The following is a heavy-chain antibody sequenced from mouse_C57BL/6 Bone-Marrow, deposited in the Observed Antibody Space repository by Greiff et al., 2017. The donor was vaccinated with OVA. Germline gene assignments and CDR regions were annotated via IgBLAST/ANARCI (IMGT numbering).Heavy chain of an antibody. CDR1: GYSITSDY. Sequence: VQLKESGPGLAKPSQTLSLTCSVTGYSITSDYWNWIRKFPGNKLEYMGYISYSGSTYYNPSLKSRISITRDTSKNQYYLQLNAVTTEDTATYYCARYYYGTVWYFDVWGTGTTVTVSS. CDR3: ARYYYGTVWYFDV. CDR2: ISYSGST. D-gene: IGHD1-1*01. J-gene: IGHJ1*03. V-gene: IGHV3-8*01.